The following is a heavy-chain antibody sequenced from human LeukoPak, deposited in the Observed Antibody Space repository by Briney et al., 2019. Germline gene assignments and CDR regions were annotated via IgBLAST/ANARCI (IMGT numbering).Heavy chain of an antibody. Sequence: GASVKVSCKASGYTFTSYGMSWVRQAPGQGLEWMGWISAYNGNTNYAQKLQGRVTMTTDTSTITAYMYLSSLRSDDTAVYYCARGEEVSYYDFWSGYGNFDYWGQGTLVTVSS. D-gene: IGHD3-3*01. CDR2: ISAYNGNT. CDR1: GYTFTSYG. V-gene: IGHV1-18*01. J-gene: IGHJ4*02. CDR3: ARGEEVSYYDFWSGYGNFDY.